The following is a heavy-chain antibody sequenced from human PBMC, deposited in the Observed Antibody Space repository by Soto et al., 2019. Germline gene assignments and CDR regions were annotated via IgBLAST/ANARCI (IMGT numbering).Heavy chain of an antibody. CDR1: GASIGTSNW. CDR2: IHDSGST. CDR3: ARAYGGYADY. J-gene: IGHJ4*02. V-gene: IGHV4-4*02. Sequence: SETLSLTCAVSGASIGTSNWWSWVRQSPGKGLEWIGEIHDSGSTKYNPSLKGRVTISVDTSKNQFSLKLSSVTAADTAVYYCARAYGGYADYWGQGALVTVSS. D-gene: IGHD5-12*01.